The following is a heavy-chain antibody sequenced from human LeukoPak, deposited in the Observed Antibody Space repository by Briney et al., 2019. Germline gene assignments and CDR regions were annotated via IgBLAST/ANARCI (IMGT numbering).Heavy chain of an antibody. CDR2: IYTSGST. CDR3: ARMRAITMVRGVTELYYYYGMDV. CDR1: GGSISSYY. V-gene: IGHV4-4*07. Sequence: SETLSLTCTVSGGSISSYYWSWIRQPAGKGLEWIGRIYTSGSTNYNPSLKSRVTMSVDTSKNQFSLKLSSVTAADTAVYYCARMRAITMVRGVTELYYYYGMDVWGQGTTVTVSS. J-gene: IGHJ6*02. D-gene: IGHD3-10*01.